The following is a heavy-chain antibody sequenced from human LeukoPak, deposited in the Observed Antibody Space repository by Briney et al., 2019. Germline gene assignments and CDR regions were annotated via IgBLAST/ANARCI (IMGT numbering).Heavy chain of an antibody. CDR2: IKQDGSEK. J-gene: IGHJ4*02. CDR1: GFTFSSYW. Sequence: PGGSLRLSCAASGFTFSSYWMSWVSQAPGKGLEWVGNIKQDGSEKYYVDSVKGRFTISRDNAKNSLYLQMNSLRAEDTAVYYCARARRYLGYCSGGSCYGYFDYWGQGTLVTVSS. V-gene: IGHV3-7*01. D-gene: IGHD2-15*01. CDR3: ARARRYLGYCSGGSCYGYFDY.